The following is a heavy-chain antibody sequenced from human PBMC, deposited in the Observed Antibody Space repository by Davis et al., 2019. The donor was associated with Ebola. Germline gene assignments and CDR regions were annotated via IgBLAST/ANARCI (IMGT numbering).Heavy chain of an antibody. CDR2: IWYDGSNK. CDR1: GFIVSSSY. Sequence: GESLKISCAASGFIVSSSYMHWVRQAPGKGLEWVAVIWYDGSNKYYADSVKGRFTISRDNSKNTLYLQMNSLRAEDTAVYYCARGGSYYNWFDPWGQGTLVTVSS. J-gene: IGHJ5*02. V-gene: IGHV3-33*08. D-gene: IGHD1-26*01. CDR3: ARGGSYYNWFDP.